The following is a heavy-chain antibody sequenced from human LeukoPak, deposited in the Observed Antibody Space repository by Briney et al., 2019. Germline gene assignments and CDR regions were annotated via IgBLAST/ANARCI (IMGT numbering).Heavy chain of an antibody. J-gene: IGHJ4*02. Sequence: SETLSLTCAVSGGSISSGGSSWSWIRQPPGKGLEWIGYIYHSGSTYFNPSLKSRVTISVDRSKNQFSLKLSSVTAADTAVYYCARVGYGDYGADYWGQGTLVTVSS. CDR1: GGSISSGGSS. CDR3: ARVGYGDYGADY. V-gene: IGHV4-30-2*01. D-gene: IGHD4-17*01. CDR2: IYHSGST.